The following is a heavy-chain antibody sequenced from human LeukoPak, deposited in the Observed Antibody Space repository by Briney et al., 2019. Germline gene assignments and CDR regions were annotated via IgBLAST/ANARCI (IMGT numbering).Heavy chain of an antibody. Sequence: GGSLRLSCAASGVTFSSYAMSWVRQAPGKGLEWVSGISGSGGSTYYADSVKGRFTISRDNCKNTLYLQMNSLRAEDTAVYYCAKGRDGYNADFDYWGQGTLVTVSS. CDR2: ISGSGGST. CDR1: GVTFSSYA. D-gene: IGHD5-24*01. J-gene: IGHJ4*02. CDR3: AKGRDGYNADFDY. V-gene: IGHV3-23*01.